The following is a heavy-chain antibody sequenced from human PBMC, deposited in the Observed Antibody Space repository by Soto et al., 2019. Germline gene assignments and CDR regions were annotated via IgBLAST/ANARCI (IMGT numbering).Heavy chain of an antibody. CDR3: AKDGGAL. D-gene: IGHD3-16*01. Sequence: EVQLLESGGGLVQPGGSLRLSCAASGFSFSSYAMSWVRQAPGKGLEWVSTISGSGGNTYYADSVKGRFTISRDNSKNMLYLQMNSRRAEDTAVYYCAKDGGALWGQGTLVTVSS. V-gene: IGHV3-23*01. CDR1: GFSFSSYA. J-gene: IGHJ4*02. CDR2: ISGSGGNT.